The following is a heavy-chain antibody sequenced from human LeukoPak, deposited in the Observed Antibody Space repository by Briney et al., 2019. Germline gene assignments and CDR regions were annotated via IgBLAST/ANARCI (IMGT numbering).Heavy chain of an antibody. CDR2: IRYDGSNK. V-gene: IGHV3-30*02. Sequence: GGSLRLSCAASGFTFSSYGMHWVRQAPGKGLEWVAFIRYDGSNKYYADSVKGRFTISRDNSKNTLYLQMNSLRAEDTAVYYCAKAPSVAGTGIGRWGQGTLVTVSS. J-gene: IGHJ4*02. D-gene: IGHD6-19*01. CDR1: GFTFSSYG. CDR3: AKAPSVAGTGIGR.